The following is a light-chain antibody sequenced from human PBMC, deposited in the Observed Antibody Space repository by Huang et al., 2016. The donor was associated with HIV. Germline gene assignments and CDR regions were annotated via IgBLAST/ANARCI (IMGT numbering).Light chain of an antibody. CDR3: HQYYDTPQT. CDR1: QSVLKTSNNKNC. Sequence: DIVVTQSPDSLALSLGGRAAINCTASQSVLKTSNNKNCLSWYQLKPGQRPKLLIYWASTREAGVPDRFSGRGSGTHFTLTIASLQAEDVAVYYCHQYYDTPQTFGQGTKVEVK. J-gene: IGKJ1*01. CDR2: WAS. V-gene: IGKV4-1*01.